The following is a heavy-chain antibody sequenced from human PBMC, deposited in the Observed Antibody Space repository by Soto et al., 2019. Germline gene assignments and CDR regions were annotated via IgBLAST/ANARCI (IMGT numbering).Heavy chain of an antibody. CDR2: INGGGSA. V-gene: IGHV3-53*01. CDR1: GLSVSNYP. Sequence: VQLVESGGGLIQPGGSLRLSCAASGLSVSNYPMTWVRQAPGKGLEWVSLINGGGSAYYAGSVKGGFIISSGNTKNNLYLQTESRRAEDRAIYYWAGRLATAASLNYWGQGTLVTVSS. CDR3: AGRLATAASLNY. D-gene: IGHD3-3*02. J-gene: IGHJ4*02.